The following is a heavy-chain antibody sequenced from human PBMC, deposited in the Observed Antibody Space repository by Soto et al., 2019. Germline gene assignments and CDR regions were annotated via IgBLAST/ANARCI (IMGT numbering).Heavy chain of an antibody. J-gene: IGHJ4*02. CDR1: VGTFSIYA. CDR3: PRGRSMAPFDY. CDR2: IIPIFGTA. Sequence: SVKVSCKASVGTFSIYAIICVRQAPGQGLEWMGGIIPIFGTANYAQKFQGRVTITADESTSTAYMELSSLRSEDTAVYYCPRGRSMAPFDYWGQGTLVTVSS. D-gene: IGHD3-10*01. V-gene: IGHV1-69*13.